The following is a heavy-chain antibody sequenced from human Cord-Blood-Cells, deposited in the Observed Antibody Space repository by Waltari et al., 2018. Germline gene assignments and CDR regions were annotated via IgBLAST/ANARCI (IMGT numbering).Heavy chain of an antibody. CDR3: ARNPTVTDFDDAFDI. Sequence: QVQLQQSGPGLVRPSQPLTLTYAISADSVSSNSPPANWIRHSQSRGLEWLGRTYYRSKWYNDYAVSVKSRITINPDTSKNQFSLQLNSVTPEDTAVYYCARNPTVTDFDDAFDIWGQGTMVTVSS. CDR2: TYYRSKWYN. V-gene: IGHV6-1*01. CDR1: ADSVSSNSPP. D-gene: IGHD4-17*01. J-gene: IGHJ3*02.